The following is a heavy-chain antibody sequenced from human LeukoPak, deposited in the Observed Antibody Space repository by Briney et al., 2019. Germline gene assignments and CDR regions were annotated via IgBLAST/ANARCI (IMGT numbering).Heavy chain of an antibody. CDR2: IYYSGST. CDR3: ARDYCSGGSCYWDY. D-gene: IGHD2-15*01. Sequence: PSETLSLTCTVSSGSISSYYWSWIRQPPGKGLEWIGYIYYSGSTNYNPSLKSRVTISVDTSKNQFSLKLSSVTAADTAVYYCARDYCSGGSCYWDYWGQGTLVTVSS. CDR1: SGSISSYY. V-gene: IGHV4-59*01. J-gene: IGHJ4*02.